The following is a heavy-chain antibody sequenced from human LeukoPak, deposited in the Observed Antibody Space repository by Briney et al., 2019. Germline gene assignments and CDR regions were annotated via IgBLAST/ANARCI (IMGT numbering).Heavy chain of an antibody. V-gene: IGHV3-30*18. CDR1: GFTFSSYG. CDR3: AKAKGQWELGGGDY. D-gene: IGHD1-26*01. J-gene: IGHJ4*02. CDR2: ISYDGSNK. Sequence: SGGSLRLSCAASGFTFSSYGMHWVRQAPGKGLEWVAVISYDGSNKYYADSVKGRFTISRDNSKNTLYLQMNSLRAEDTAVYYCAKAKGQWELGGGDYWGQGTLVTVSS.